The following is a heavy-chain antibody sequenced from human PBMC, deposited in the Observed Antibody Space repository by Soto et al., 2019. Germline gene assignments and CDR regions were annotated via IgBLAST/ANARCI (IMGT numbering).Heavy chain of an antibody. V-gene: IGHV4-39*01. D-gene: IGHD2-2*01. J-gene: IGHJ6*02. Sequence: PSETLSLTCSVSGASISSRDYYWGWIRQTPGKGLEWIGNIDYNGFTYYNPSLKSRVTVSKDTSKNQFSLKVASVTAADTAVYYCAQQEQDCSSTSCYHSGMDVWGQGTTVTVSS. CDR1: GASISSRDYY. CDR3: AQQEQDCSSTSCYHSGMDV. CDR2: IDYNGFT.